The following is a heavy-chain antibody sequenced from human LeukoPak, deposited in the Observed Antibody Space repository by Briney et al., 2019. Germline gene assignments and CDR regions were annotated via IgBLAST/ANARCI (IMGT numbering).Heavy chain of an antibody. CDR1: GFTFSSYAM. CDR2: IYHSGST. CDR3: AREMAVCGGGSWGCEFDY. Sequence: PGGSLRLSCAASGFTFSSYAMSWVRQPPGKGLEWIGEIYHSGSTNYNPSLKSRVTISVDKSKNQFSLKLGSVTAADTAVYYCAREMAVCGGGSWGCEFDYWGQGTLVTVSS. D-gene: IGHD2-15*01. J-gene: IGHJ4*02. V-gene: IGHV4-4*02.